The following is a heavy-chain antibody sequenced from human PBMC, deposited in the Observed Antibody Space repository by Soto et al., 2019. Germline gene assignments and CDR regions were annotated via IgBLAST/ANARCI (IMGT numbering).Heavy chain of an antibody. V-gene: IGHV4-30-4*01. D-gene: IGHD5-18*01. CDR2: IYYSGST. Sequence: PSETLSLTCTVSGGSISSGDYYWSWIRQPPGKGLEWIGYIYYSGSTYYNPSLKSRVTISVDRSKNQFSLKLSSVTAADTAVYYGAGAESGGYSYGLKFGECDWFDVWGQGTLVTVSS. CDR1: GGSISSGDYY. CDR3: AGAESGGYSYGLKFGECDWFDV. J-gene: IGHJ5*02.